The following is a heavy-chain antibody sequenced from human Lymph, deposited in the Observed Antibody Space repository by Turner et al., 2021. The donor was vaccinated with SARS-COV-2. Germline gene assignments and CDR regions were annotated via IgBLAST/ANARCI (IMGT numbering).Heavy chain of an antibody. D-gene: IGHD3-22*01. J-gene: IGHJ4*02. CDR2: ISYDGSDK. CDR1: GFTFSSYA. CDR3: ARDRDSSGWVDY. Sequence: QVQLVESGGDVVQPGRSLRLSCVASGFTFSSYAMHWVRHAPGKGLEWVAFISYDGSDKYYADSVKGRFTFSRDNSKNTLYLQMNSLRAEDTAVYYCARDRDSSGWVDYWGQGTLVTVSS. V-gene: IGHV3-30*04.